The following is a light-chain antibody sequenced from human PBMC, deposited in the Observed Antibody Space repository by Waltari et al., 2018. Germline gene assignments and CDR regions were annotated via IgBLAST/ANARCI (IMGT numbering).Light chain of an antibody. CDR3: QQYNSFVT. CDR2: KAS. CDR1: RSIGTW. J-gene: IGKJ3*01. V-gene: IGKV1-5*03. Sequence: DIQMTQSPSTLSASVGDRVTITCRASRSIGTWLTWYQQKSANAPILLIYKASTLESGVPSRFRGSGSGTEFTLTISSLQPDDFATYYCQQYNSFVTFGPGTKVDV.